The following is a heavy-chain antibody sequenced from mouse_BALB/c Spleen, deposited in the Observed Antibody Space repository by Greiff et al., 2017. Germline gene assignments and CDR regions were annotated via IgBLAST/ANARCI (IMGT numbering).Heavy chain of an antibody. CDR1: GFTFSSYA. Sequence: VKLMESGGGLVKPGGSLKLSCAASGFTFSSYAMSWVRQPPGKGLEWLGMIWGDGSTDYNSALKSKLSISKDNSKSQVFLKMNSLQTDDTARYYCAREAGTGFAYWGQGTLVTVSA. J-gene: IGHJ3*01. D-gene: IGHD4-1*01. V-gene: IGHV2-6-7*01. CDR2: IWGDGST. CDR3: AREAGTGFAY.